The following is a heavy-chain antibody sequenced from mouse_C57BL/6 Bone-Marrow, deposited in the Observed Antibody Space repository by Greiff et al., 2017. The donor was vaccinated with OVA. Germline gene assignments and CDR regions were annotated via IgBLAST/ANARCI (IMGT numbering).Heavy chain of an antibody. V-gene: IGHV1-7*01. Sequence: VQLQQSGAELVKPGASVKMSCKASGYTFTSYWMTWVKQRPGQGLEWIGYINPSSGSTKYHQKFKNKATLTVDKSSSTAYMQLSSLAYEDSAVYYSAKKEVARDFDDWGQGTTLTVSS. CDR2: INPSSGST. D-gene: IGHD1-1*01. J-gene: IGHJ2*01. CDR3: AKKEVARDFDD. CDR1: GYTFTSYW.